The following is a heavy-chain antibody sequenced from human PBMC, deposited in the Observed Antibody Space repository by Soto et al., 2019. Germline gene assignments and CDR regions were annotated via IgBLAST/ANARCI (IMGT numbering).Heavy chain of an antibody. D-gene: IGHD6-13*01. Sequence: QVQLQQWGAGLLKPSETLSLTCAVYGGSFSGYYWSWIRQPPGKGLEWIGEINHSGSTNYNPSLKSRVTRSVDTSKYQFSLKLSSVTAADTAVYYWATGIAAAGNGWFDPWGQGTLVTVSS. CDR1: GGSFSGYY. J-gene: IGHJ5*02. CDR3: ATGIAAAGNGWFDP. CDR2: INHSGST. V-gene: IGHV4-34*01.